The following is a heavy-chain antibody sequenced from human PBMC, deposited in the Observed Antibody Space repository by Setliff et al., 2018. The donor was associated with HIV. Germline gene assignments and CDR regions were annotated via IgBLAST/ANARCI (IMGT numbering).Heavy chain of an antibody. J-gene: IGHJ5*02. Sequence: PSETLSLTCTVSGDSISNSNHNWDWIRQTPGKGLEWIGIIYYTGSTSYNPSLKSRVTISVDTSKNQFSLKLYSVTAADTAVYYCARHILSGTTVTNSWFDPWGQGTLVTVSS. CDR1: GDSISNSNHN. D-gene: IGHD4-17*01. CDR2: IYYTGST. CDR3: ARHILSGTTVTNSWFDP. V-gene: IGHV4-39*01.